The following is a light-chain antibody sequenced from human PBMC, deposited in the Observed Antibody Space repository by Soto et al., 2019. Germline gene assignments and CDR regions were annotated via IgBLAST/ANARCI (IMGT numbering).Light chain of an antibody. Sequence: EIVLTQSPATLSLSPGERATLSCRASQSVSSYLAWYQQKPGQAPRLLIYDAYNRATGIPTRFSGSGSGTDFTLTISSLEPEDFAIYYCQQRSNWPPVTFGGGTKVESK. V-gene: IGKV3-11*01. CDR2: DAY. CDR3: QQRSNWPPVT. CDR1: QSVSSY. J-gene: IGKJ4*01.